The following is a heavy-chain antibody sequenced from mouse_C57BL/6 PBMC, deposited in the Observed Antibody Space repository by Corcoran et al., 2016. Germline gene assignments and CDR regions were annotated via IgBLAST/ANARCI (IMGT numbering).Heavy chain of an antibody. CDR3: ARLGLTGSSLDY. CDR1: GYTFTTYG. J-gene: IGHJ4*01. Sequence: QIQLVQSGPELKKPGETVKISCKASGYTFTTYGMSWVKQAPGKGLKWMGWINTYSGVPTYADDFKGRFAFSLETSASTAYLQTNNLKNEDTATYFCARLGLTGSSLDYWGQGTSVTVSS. V-gene: IGHV9-3*01. CDR2: INTYSGVP. D-gene: IGHD4-1*01.